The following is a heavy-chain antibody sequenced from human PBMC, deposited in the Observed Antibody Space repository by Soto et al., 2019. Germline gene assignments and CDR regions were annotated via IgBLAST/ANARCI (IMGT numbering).Heavy chain of an antibody. CDR3: ATGAYDFWSGYEDTYYYYYGMDV. CDR2: INHSGST. CDR1: GGSFSGYY. D-gene: IGHD3-3*01. V-gene: IGHV4-34*01. Sequence: SETLSLTCAVYGGSFSGYYWSWIRQPPGKGLEWIGEINHSGSTNYNPSLKSRVTISVDTSKNQFSLKLSSVTAADTAVYYCATGAYDFWSGYEDTYYYYYGMDVWGQGSKVTVSS. J-gene: IGHJ6*02.